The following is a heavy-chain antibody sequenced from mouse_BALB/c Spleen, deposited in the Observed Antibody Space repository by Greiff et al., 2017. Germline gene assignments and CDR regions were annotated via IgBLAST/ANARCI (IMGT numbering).Heavy chain of an antibody. J-gene: IGHJ4*01. D-gene: IGHD2-3*01. CDR3: ARGCGYYVPHYYAMDY. V-gene: IGHV1-80*01. Sequence: VQLQESGAELVRPGSSVKISCKASGYAFSSYWMNWVKQRPGQGLEWIGQIYPGDGDTNYNGKFKGKATLTADKSSSTAYMQLSSLTSEDSAVYFCARGCGYYVPHYYAMDYWGQGTSVTVSS. CDR1: GYAFSSYW. CDR2: IYPGDGDT.